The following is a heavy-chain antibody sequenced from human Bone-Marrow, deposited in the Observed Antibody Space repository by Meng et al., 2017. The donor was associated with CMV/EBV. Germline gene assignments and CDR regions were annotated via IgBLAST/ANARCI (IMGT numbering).Heavy chain of an antibody. CDR3: ARELTGFDY. CDR2: ISYDGSNK. CDR1: GFTFSSYW. V-gene: IGHV3-30-3*01. J-gene: IGHJ4*02. D-gene: IGHD3-9*01. Sequence: GGSLRLSCAASGFTFSSYWMSWVRQAPGKGLEWVAVISYDGSNKYYADSVKGRFTISRDNSKNTLYLQMNSLRAEDTAVYYCARELTGFDYWGQGTLVTVSS.